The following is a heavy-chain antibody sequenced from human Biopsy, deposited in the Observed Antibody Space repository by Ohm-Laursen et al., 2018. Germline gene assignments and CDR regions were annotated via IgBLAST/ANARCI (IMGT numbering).Heavy chain of an antibody. CDR1: SYTFTDYN. CDR3: AREAIGYQLPCDD. Sequence: SVKVSCKASSYTFTDYNIHWVRQAPGQGLEWMGRIIPILRTTAYAQTFLGRVTITADSPTSTVDMELTSLTSDDTAVYFCAREAIGYQLPCDDWGQGTLVTVSS. D-gene: IGHD2-2*01. CDR2: IIPILRTT. J-gene: IGHJ4*02. V-gene: IGHV1-69*08.